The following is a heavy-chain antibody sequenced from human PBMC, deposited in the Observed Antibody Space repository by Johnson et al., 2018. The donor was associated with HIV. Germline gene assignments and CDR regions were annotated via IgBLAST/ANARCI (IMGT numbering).Heavy chain of an antibody. V-gene: IGHV3-53*01. J-gene: IGHJ3*01. CDR3: ARKQWLEIPSDALDV. D-gene: IGHD6-19*01. Sequence: VQLVESGGGLIQPGGSLRLSCAASGFTVSSNYMSWVRQAPGKGLEWVSVIYSGGSTYYADSVKGRFTNSRDDSKNTLYLQMNSLRAEDTAVYYCARKQWLEIPSDALDVWGQGTMVTVAS. CDR1: GFTVSSNY. CDR2: IYSGGST.